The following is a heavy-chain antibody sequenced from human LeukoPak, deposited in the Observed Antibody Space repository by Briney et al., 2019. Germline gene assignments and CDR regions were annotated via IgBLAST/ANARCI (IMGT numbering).Heavy chain of an antibody. CDR3: ARGRPRWVVPAAFYFDY. V-gene: IGHV4-38-2*02. CDR2: IYHSGST. J-gene: IGHJ4*02. D-gene: IGHD2-2*01. Sequence: SETLSLTCTVSGYSISSGYYWGWIRQPPGKGLEWIGSIYHSGSTYYNPSLKSRVTMSVDTSKNQFSLKLSSVTAADTAVYYCARGRPRWVVPAAFYFDYWGQGTLVTVSS. CDR1: GYSISSGYY.